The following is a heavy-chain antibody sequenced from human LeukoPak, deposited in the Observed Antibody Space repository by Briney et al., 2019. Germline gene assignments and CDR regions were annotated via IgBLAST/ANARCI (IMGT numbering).Heavy chain of an antibody. V-gene: IGHV3-30-3*01. Sequence: GGSLRLSCAASGFIFSSYAMHWVRQAPGQGLEWVAVISYDGSNKYYADSVKGRFTISRDNSKNTLYLQMNSLRAEDTAVYYCAREKRYSKNWFDPWGQGTLVTVSS. CDR2: ISYDGSNK. D-gene: IGHD6-13*01. J-gene: IGHJ5*02. CDR3: AREKRYSKNWFDP. CDR1: GFIFSSYA.